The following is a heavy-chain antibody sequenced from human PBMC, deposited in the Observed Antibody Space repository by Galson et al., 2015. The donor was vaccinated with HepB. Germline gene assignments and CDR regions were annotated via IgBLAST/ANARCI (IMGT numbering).Heavy chain of an antibody. D-gene: IGHD2-15*01. CDR2: IIPILGIA. V-gene: IGHV1-69*04. CDR1: GGTFSSYA. CDR3: ARDSQGGQAGMDV. J-gene: IGHJ6*02. Sequence: SVKVSCKASGGTFSSYAISWVRQAPGQGLEWMGRIIPILGIANYAQKFQGRVTITADKSTSTAYMELSSLRSEDTAVYYCARDSQGGQAGMDVWGQGTTVTVSS.